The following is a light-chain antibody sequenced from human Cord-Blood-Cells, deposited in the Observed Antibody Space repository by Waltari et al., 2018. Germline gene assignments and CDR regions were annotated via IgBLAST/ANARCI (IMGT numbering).Light chain of an antibody. V-gene: IGLV3-19*01. CDR2: GKN. CDR3: NSRDSSGNHVV. CDR1: SLRSHC. J-gene: IGLJ2*01. Sequence: SSELPQDPAVSVALGQQDRITCQRDSLRSHCDRWYQQKPGQAPVLVIYGKNNRPSGIPDLFSGSSSGNTASLTITGAQAEDEADYYCNSRDSSGNHVVFGGGTKLTVL.